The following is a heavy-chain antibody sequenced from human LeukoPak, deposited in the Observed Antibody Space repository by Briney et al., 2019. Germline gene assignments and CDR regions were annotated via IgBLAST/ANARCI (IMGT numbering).Heavy chain of an antibody. CDR3: TRRRGGWGEGEFDF. CDR2: IHTSGST. Sequence: SETLSLTCTVSGGSISGVYWNWSRQPPRKGLEWVGYIHTSGSTSFNPSLQSRLSFSIDTSKNQVSLRLSSVTATDTAVYYCTRRRGGWGEGEFDFWGQGIPVTVST. D-gene: IGHD3-16*01. V-gene: IGHV4-4*09. CDR1: GGSISGVY. J-gene: IGHJ4*02.